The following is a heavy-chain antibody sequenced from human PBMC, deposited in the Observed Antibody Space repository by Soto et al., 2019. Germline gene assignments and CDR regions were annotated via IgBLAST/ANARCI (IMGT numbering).Heavy chain of an antibody. CDR3: APLSVSLSGPYGIHV. CDR2: MLYSGLT. Sequence: SETLSLTCSVPGYSVSSSDYYWAWIRQPPGKGLEWIGSMLYSGLTYYNPSLKSRVTLSVDTSKNQFSVRLNSVTASDTAVYYCAPLSVSLSGPYGIHVWGQGTTVTVSS. J-gene: IGHJ6*02. CDR1: GYSVSSSDYY. V-gene: IGHV4-39*01. D-gene: IGHD2-15*01.